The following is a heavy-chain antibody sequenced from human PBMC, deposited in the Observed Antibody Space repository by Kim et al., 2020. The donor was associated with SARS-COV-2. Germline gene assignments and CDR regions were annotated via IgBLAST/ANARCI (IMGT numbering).Heavy chain of an antibody. D-gene: IGHD5-18*01. CDR3: TTCGYSYGYEYYYYYGMDV. CDR2: IKSKTAGGTT. CDR1: GLTFSNAW. Sequence: GGSLRLSCAASGLTFSNAWLSWVRQAPGKGLEWVGRIKSKTAGGTTDYAAPVKGRFTISRDDSKNTLYLQMNSLKTEDTAVYYWTTCGYSYGYEYYYYYGMDVWGQGTTVTVSS. J-gene: IGHJ6*02. V-gene: IGHV3-15*01.